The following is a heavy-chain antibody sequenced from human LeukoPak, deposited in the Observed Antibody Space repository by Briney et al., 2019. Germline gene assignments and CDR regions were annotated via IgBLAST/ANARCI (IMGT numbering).Heavy chain of an antibody. CDR1: GFTVSSSY. Sequence: GGSLRLSCVASGFTVSSSYMSWVRQAPGKGLEWVSVIYRGGSTNYADSVKGRFTISRDNSKNTLSLQMNNLRVEDTAVYYCVRTGYSSSWYGFYVDYWGQGTLVTVSS. J-gene: IGHJ4*02. CDR3: VRTGYSSSWYGFYVDY. V-gene: IGHV3-66*01. CDR2: IYRGGST. D-gene: IGHD6-13*01.